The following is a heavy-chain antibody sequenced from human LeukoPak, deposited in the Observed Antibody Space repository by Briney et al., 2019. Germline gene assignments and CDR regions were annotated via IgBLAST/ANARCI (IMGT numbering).Heavy chain of an antibody. V-gene: IGHV3-23*01. CDR2: ISGSGGST. Sequence: GGSLRLSCAASGFTFSSYGMSWVRQAPGKGLEWVSAISGSGGSTYYADSVKGRFTISRDNSKNTLYLQMNSLRAEDTAVYYCAKTTLQWLVSGPFDYWGQGTLVTVSS. J-gene: IGHJ4*02. CDR1: GFTFSSYG. D-gene: IGHD6-19*01. CDR3: AKTTLQWLVSGPFDY.